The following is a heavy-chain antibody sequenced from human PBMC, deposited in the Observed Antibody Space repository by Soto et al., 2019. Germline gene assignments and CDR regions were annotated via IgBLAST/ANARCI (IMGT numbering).Heavy chain of an antibody. CDR3: AKIHGAFDI. Sequence: QVQLQESGPGLVKPSETLSLTCTVSGGSISSYYWSWIRQPPGKGLEWIGYIYYSGSTNYNPSLKSRVTISVDTSKNQFSLKLSSVPAADTAVYYCAKIHGAFDIWGQGTMVTVSS. CDR1: GGSISSYY. CDR2: IYYSGST. J-gene: IGHJ3*02. V-gene: IGHV4-59*01.